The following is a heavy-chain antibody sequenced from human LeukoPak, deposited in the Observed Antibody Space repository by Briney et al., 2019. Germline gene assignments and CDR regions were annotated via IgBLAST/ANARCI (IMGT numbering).Heavy chain of an antibody. D-gene: IGHD1-26*01. V-gene: IGHV1-46*01. J-gene: IGHJ5*02. Sequence: GASVKVSCKASGYTFTSYYMHWVRQAPGQGLEWMGIINPSGGSTSYAQKFQGRVTMTRDMSTSTVYMELSSLRSEDTAVYYCARDKGGSYYPSNWFDPWGQGTPVTVSS. CDR1: GYTFTSYY. CDR2: INPSGGST. CDR3: ARDKGGSYYPSNWFDP.